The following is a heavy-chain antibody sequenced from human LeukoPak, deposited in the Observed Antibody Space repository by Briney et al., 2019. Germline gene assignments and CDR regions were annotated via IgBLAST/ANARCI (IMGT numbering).Heavy chain of an antibody. J-gene: IGHJ4*02. D-gene: IGHD2-15*01. CDR3: AKEYCSGGSCYEEAFDY. CDR1: GFTFSSYA. CDR2: ISGSGGST. V-gene: IGHV3-23*01. Sequence: GGSLRLSCTASGFTFSSYAMSWVRQAPGKGLEWVSAISGSGGSTYYADSVKGRFTISRDNSKNTQYLQMNSLRAEDTAVYYCAKEYCSGGSCYEEAFDYWGQGTLVTVSS.